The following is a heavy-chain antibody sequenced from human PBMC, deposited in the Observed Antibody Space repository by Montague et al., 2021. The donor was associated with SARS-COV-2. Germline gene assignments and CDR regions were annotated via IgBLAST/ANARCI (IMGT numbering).Heavy chain of an antibody. CDR2: ISYSGRT. CDR3: ARMYVPAHGTSAASYSDY. CDR1: GGSISSDDSY. J-gene: IGHJ4*02. Sequence: SQTQSLTCIVSGGSISSDDSYWTWIRQHPGKGLEWIGYISYSGRTSYNVSLKSRLTISADTSDNQFSLKLTSMTAADTAVYYCARMYVPAHGTSAASYSDYWGRGTLVTVSS. D-gene: IGHD6-13*01. V-gene: IGHV4-31*03.